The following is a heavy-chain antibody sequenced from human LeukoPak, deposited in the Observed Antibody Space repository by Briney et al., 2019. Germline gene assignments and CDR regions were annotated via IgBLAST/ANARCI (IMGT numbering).Heavy chain of an antibody. CDR3: ARDYRYRSGGSCSLDTPDY. Sequence: GGSLRLSCAASGFTFSSYAMHWVRQAPGKGLEWVAVISYDGSNKYYADSVKGRFTISRDNSKNTLYLQMNSLRAEDTTVYYCARDYRYRSGGSCSLDTPDYWGQGTLVTVSS. CDR1: GFTFSSYA. CDR2: ISYDGSNK. J-gene: IGHJ4*02. D-gene: IGHD2-15*01. V-gene: IGHV3-30*04.